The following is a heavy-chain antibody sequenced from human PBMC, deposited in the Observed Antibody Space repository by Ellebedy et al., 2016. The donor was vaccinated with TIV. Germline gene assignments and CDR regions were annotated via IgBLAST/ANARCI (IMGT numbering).Heavy chain of an antibody. CDR2: ISYEGSVQ. Sequence: GESLKISXAASGFPFSSYAMHWVRQAPGKGLEWVAAISYEGSVQFYADSAKGRFTISRDNSKNTLYLQMKSLRHEDTAVYYCARAWNSDSNSPPDFWGQGTLVTVSS. D-gene: IGHD1-7*01. CDR3: ARAWNSDSNSPPDF. V-gene: IGHV3-30*03. J-gene: IGHJ4*02. CDR1: GFPFSSYA.